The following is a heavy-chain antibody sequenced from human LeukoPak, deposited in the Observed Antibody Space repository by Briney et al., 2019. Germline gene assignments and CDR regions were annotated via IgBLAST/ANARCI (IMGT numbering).Heavy chain of an antibody. V-gene: IGHV3-7*01. CDR2: IKQDGGEK. J-gene: IGHJ6*03. CDR1: GFTFGSYW. Sequence: GGSLRLSCAASGFTFGSYWMSWVSQTPGKGLEWVANIKQDGGEKYYVDSVKGRFTISRENAENSLFLQMNSLRAEDTAVYYCARVPAADYYYYYHVDVWGKGTTVTVSS. CDR3: ARVPAADYYYYYHVDV. D-gene: IGHD2-2*01.